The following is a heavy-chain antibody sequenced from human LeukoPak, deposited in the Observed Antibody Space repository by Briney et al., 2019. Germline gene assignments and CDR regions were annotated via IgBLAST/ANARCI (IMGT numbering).Heavy chain of an antibody. D-gene: IGHD1-26*01. CDR3: GALTGF. J-gene: IGHJ4*02. CDR2: IKGDETT. Sequence: TGGSLRLSCAASGFTLSITWMHWVRQAPGKGLVWVSHIKGDETTTYADSVKGRFTISRDNTKNTLYLQMNSLRAEDTAVYYCGALTGFWGQGTLVTVSS. V-gene: IGHV3-74*01. CDR1: GFTLSITW.